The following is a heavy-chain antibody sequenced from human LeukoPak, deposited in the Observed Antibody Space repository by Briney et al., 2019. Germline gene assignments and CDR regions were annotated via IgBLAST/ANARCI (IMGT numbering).Heavy chain of an antibody. CDR3: TRQDCGGDCYFDY. CDR2: IRSKANSYAT. D-gene: IGHD2-21*02. V-gene: IGHV3-73*01. CDR1: GFTFSGSA. Sequence: GGSLRLSCAASGFTFSGSAMHWVRQASGKGREWVGRIRSKANSYATAYAASVKGRFTISRDDSKNTAYLQMNSLKTEDTAVYYCTRQDCGGDCYFDYWGQGTLVTVSS. J-gene: IGHJ4*02.